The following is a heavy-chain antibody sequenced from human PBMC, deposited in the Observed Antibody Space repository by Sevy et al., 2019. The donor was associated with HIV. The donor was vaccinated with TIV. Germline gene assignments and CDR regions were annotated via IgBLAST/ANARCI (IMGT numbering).Heavy chain of an antibody. CDR3: ARDGDIVVVVGASALFDY. V-gene: IGHV3-30*04. CDR2: ISHDGSNK. J-gene: IGHJ4*02. Sequence: GGSLRLTCAASGFTFSSYAMHWVRRAPGKGLEWVAVISHDGSNKDYADSVKGRFTISRDNSKNTQYLQMNSLRAEDTAVYYCARDGDIVVVVGASALFDYWGQGILVTVSS. D-gene: IGHD2-15*01. CDR1: GFTFSSYA.